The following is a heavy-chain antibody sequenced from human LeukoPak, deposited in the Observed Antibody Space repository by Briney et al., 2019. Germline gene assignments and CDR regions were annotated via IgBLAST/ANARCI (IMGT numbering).Heavy chain of an antibody. CDR2: IYYSGST. CDR3: ARADIPSPYYDSSGSFDY. V-gene: IGHV4-59*01. CDR1: GGSISSYY. D-gene: IGHD3-22*01. J-gene: IGHJ4*02. Sequence: SETLSLTCTVSGGSISSYYWSWIRQPPGKGLEWIGYIYYSGSTNYNPSLKSRVTISVDTSKNQFSLKLSSATAADTAVYYCARADIPSPYYDSSGSFDYWGQGTLVTVSS.